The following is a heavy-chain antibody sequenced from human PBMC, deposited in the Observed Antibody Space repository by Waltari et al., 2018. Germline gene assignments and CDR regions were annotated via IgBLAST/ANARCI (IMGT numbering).Heavy chain of an antibody. Sequence: QVQLQESGPGLVKPSETLSLTCAVSGYSISSGSYWGWIRQPPGKGLEWIGSIYHSGSTYYNPSLKSRVTISVDTSKNQFSLKLSSVTAADTAVYYCARHILGMTFYYYYGMDVWGQGTTVTVSS. V-gene: IGHV4-38-2*01. CDR3: ARHILGMTFYYYYGMDV. J-gene: IGHJ6*02. CDR1: GYSISSGSY. D-gene: IGHD5-12*01. CDR2: IYHSGST.